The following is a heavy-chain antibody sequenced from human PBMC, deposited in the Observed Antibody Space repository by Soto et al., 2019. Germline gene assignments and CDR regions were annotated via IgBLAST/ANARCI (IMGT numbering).Heavy chain of an antibody. CDR2: IIPIFGTA. CDR3: ATQYYDFFLDYYNGMDV. D-gene: IGHD3-3*01. CDR1: GGTFSSYA. V-gene: IGHV1-69*06. Sequence: SVKVSCKASGGTFSSYAISWVRQAPGQGLEWMGGIIPIFGTANYAQKFQGRVTITADKSTSTAYMELSSLRSEDTAVYYCATQYYDFFLDYYNGMDVWGQGTMVTVSS. J-gene: IGHJ6*02.